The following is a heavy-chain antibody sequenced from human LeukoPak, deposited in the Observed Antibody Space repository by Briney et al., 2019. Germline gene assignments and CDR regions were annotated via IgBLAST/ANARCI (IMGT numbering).Heavy chain of an antibody. J-gene: IGHJ4*02. Sequence: ASVKVSCKASRYTFTDYYIHWVRQAPEQGLEWMEWINPNSGDTNYAQKFQGRVTMTRDTSISTAYMELSRLRSDDTAVYYCARELTQSGSYYGDFDYWGQGTLVTVSS. D-gene: IGHD1-26*01. CDR1: RYTFTDYY. V-gene: IGHV1-2*02. CDR3: ARELTQSGSYYGDFDY. CDR2: INPNSGDT.